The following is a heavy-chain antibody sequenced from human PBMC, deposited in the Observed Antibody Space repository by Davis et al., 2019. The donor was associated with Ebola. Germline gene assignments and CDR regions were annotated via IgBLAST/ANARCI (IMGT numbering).Heavy chain of an antibody. CDR2: ISYDGSNK. V-gene: IGHV3-30*03. D-gene: IGHD2-2*01. CDR3: ARLGCTSATCYAGNFYYYYGIDV. Sequence: PGGSLRLSCAASGFTFSSYGMHWVRQAPGKGLEWVAVISYDGSNKYYADSVKGRFTISRDNSKNTLYLQMNSLRAEDTAVYYCARLGCTSATCYAGNFYYYYGIDVWGQGTTVTVSS. CDR1: GFTFSSYG. J-gene: IGHJ6*02.